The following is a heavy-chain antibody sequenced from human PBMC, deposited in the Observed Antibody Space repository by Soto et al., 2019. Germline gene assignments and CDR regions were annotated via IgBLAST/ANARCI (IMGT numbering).Heavy chain of an antibody. Sequence: ASVKVSCKASGYTFTSYGISWVRQAPGQGLEWMGWISAYNGNTNYAQKLQGRVTMTTDTSTSTAYMELRSLRSDDTAVYYCARWLLTIFGVVTPYYYYGMDVWGQGTTVTVS. J-gene: IGHJ6*02. CDR2: ISAYNGNT. CDR3: ARWLLTIFGVVTPYYYYGMDV. D-gene: IGHD3-3*01. V-gene: IGHV1-18*01. CDR1: GYTFTSYG.